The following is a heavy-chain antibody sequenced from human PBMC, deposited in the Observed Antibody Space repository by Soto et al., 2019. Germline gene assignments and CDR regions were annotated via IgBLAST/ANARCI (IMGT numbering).Heavy chain of an antibody. D-gene: IGHD3-9*01. CDR1: GGSFSGYY. CDR3: ARGGYDILTGYPIYFDY. CDR2: INHIGST. V-gene: IGHV4-34*01. J-gene: IGHJ4*02. Sequence: SETLSLTCAVYGGSFSGYYWSWIRQPPGKGLEWIGEINHIGSTYYNPSLKSRVTISVDTSKNQFSLRLSSVTAADTSVYYCARGGYDILTGYPIYFDYWGQGTLVTVSS.